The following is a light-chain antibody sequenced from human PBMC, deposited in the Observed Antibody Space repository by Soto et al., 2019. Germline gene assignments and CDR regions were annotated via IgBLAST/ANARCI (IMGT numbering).Light chain of an antibody. CDR3: QQFNSYPLT. CDR1: KDISSA. V-gene: IGKV1-13*02. CDR2: DAS. Sequence: AIQFTQSPSSLSASVGDRVTLTCRAIKDISSALAWYQQKPGKAPNLLIYDASILESGVPSRFSGSGSGTDFTLTISSLQPEDFAAYYCQQFNSYPLTFGQGTRLEIQ. J-gene: IGKJ5*01.